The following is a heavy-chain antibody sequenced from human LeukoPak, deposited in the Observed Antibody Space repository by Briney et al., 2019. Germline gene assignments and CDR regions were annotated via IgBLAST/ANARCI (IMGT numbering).Heavy chain of an antibody. CDR1: GVSATTSN. D-gene: IGHD2/OR15-2a*01. CDR2: LSYTGQT. V-gene: IGHV4-59*02. CDR3: SEGYFDPFDH. J-gene: IGHJ4*02. Sequence: SETLSPTPDVSGVSATTSNWNGIRQRPGKGLEWIGCLSYTGQTDYNPPLKCRVTISLGSSNCHFSLQLTSLSAAETAVYYCSEGYFDPFDHWGEGVLVTVSS.